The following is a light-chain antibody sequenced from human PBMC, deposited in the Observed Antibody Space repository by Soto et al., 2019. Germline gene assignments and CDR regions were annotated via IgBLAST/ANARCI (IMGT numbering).Light chain of an antibody. J-gene: IGKJ2*03. Sequence: EIVLTQSPGTLSLSPGERATLSCRASQSVYNSYLAWYQQKPGQAPRLLINGASNRATGIPDRFSGSGSGTDVALTSSRLEPEGLAVYYWQQYGSRRHGFGQGTKLEIK. V-gene: IGKV3-20*01. CDR1: QSVYNSY. CDR3: QQYGSRRHG. CDR2: GAS.